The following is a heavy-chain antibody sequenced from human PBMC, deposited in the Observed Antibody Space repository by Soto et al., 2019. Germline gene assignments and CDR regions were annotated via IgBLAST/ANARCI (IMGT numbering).Heavy chain of an antibody. D-gene: IGHD1-26*01. CDR2: ISSGGTKT. CDR3: AKDQIWEVPHFFDH. V-gene: IGHV3-23*01. CDR1: GFTFSSYA. Sequence: GGSLRLSCAASGFTFSSYAMSWVRQAPGKGPEWVSTISSGGTKTYYADSVKGRFTISRDFSKNTLYLQMSSLRAEDTAIYYCAKDQIWEVPHFFDHWGQGILVTVSS. J-gene: IGHJ4*02.